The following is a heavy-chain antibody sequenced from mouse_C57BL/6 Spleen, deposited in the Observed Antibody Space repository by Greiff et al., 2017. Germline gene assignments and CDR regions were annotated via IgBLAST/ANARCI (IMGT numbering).Heavy chain of an antibody. V-gene: IGHV1-55*01. D-gene: IGHD3-2*02. Sequence: QVPLQQPGAELVKPGASVKMSCKASGYTFTSYWITWVKQRPGQGLEWIGDIYPGSGSTNYNEKFKSKATLTVDTSSSTAYMQLSSLTSEDSAVYYCARESAQATGFRLFAYWGQGTLVTVSA. CDR2: IYPGSGST. CDR3: ARESAQATGFRLFAY. J-gene: IGHJ3*01. CDR1: GYTFTSYW.